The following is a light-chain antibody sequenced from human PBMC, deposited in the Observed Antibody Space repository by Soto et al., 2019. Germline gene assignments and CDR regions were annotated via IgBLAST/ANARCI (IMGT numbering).Light chain of an antibody. J-gene: IGKJ1*01. CDR1: QSISSW. CDR2: DAS. CDR3: QQYNSYSWT. Sequence: DTQMTQSPSTLSASVGDRVTITCRASQSISSWLAWYQQKPGKAPKLLIYDASSLESGVPSRFSGSGSGTEFTLTISSLQPDDFATYYCQQYNSYSWTFGQWTKVDIK. V-gene: IGKV1-5*01.